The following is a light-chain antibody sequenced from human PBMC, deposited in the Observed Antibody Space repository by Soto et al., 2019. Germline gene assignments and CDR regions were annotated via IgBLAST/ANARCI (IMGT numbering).Light chain of an antibody. V-gene: IGKV2-28*01. CDR3: FQGLQTPPIT. J-gene: IGKJ5*01. CDR2: LGS. Sequence: DIVLTQSPLSLPVIPGEPASISCRSSQSLQYSNGYNYLDWYFQKPGQSPQLLISLGSTRASGVPDRFSGSGSGTDFTLKISRVEADDVGVYYCFQGLQTPPITFGQGTRLENK. CDR1: QSLQYSNGYNY.